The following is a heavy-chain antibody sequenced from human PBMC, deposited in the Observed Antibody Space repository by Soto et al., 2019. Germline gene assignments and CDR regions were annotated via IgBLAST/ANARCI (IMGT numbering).Heavy chain of an antibody. CDR1: GLTFRSVW. CDR2: INPDGSTT. J-gene: IGHJ4*02. D-gene: IGHD4-4*01. CDR3: ARDRAYSSFDY. V-gene: IGHV3-7*03. Sequence: GGSLRLSCAVSGLTFRSVWMSWVRQAPGKGLEWVATINPDGSTTDHVDSVKGRFTVSRDNARNSLYLQMDSLRVEDTAVYFCARDRAYSSFDYWGPGTPLTVSS.